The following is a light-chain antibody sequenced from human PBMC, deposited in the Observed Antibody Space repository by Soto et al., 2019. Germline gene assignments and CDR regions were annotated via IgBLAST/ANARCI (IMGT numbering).Light chain of an antibody. CDR3: QAWDSGTVV. V-gene: IGLV3-1*01. Sequence: SYELTQPPSVSVSPGQTASITCSGDKLGDKYACWYQQKPGQSPMLVIYQDNIRPSGIPERFSGSNSGNTATLTISGTQAMDEADYYCQAWDSGTVVFGGGTKLTVL. CDR2: QDN. CDR1: KLGDKY. J-gene: IGLJ2*01.